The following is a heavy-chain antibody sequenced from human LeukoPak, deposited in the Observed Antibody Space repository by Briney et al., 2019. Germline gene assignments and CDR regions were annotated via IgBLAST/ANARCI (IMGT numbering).Heavy chain of an antibody. D-gene: IGHD3-22*01. V-gene: IGHV4-39*07. CDR2: IYYSGNT. J-gene: IGHJ4*02. Sequence: PSETLSLTCTVSGGSISSSSYFWGWIRQPPGKGLEWIGSIYYSGNTYYNPSLKSRVTISVDTSKNQFSLMLSSVTAADTAVYYCARELRGRYYYESSGSPGYYFDYWGQGTLVTVSS. CDR1: GGSISSSSYF. CDR3: ARELRGRYYYESSGSPGYYFDY.